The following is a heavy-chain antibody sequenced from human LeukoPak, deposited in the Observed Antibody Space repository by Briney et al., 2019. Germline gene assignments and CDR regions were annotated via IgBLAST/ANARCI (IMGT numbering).Heavy chain of an antibody. J-gene: IGHJ4*02. D-gene: IGHD4-11*01. Sequence: GGSLRLSCAASGFTFSSYGMHWVRRAPGKGLEWVAFIRYDGSNEYYADSVKGRFTISRDNSKNTLYLQMNSLRAEDTAVYYCAKDAPILQTFDYWGQGTLVTVSS. CDR1: GFTFSSYG. CDR3: AKDAPILQTFDY. CDR2: IRYDGSNE. V-gene: IGHV3-30*02.